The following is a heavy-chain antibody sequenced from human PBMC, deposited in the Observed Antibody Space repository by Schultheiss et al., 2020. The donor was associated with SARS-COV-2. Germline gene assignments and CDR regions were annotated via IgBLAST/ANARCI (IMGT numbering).Heavy chain of an antibody. J-gene: IGHJ4*02. CDR2: IYYSGST. CDR1: GGSITGDY. D-gene: IGHD3-16*02. V-gene: IGHV4-59*12. CDR3: ARVSSNYDYVWGSYRGRLDD. Sequence: SETLSLTCSVSGGSITGDYWSWIRQPPGKGLEWIGYIYYSGSTNYNPSLKSRVTISVDTSKNQFSLKLSSVTAADTAVYYCARVSSNYDYVWGSYRGRLDDWGQGTLVTVSS.